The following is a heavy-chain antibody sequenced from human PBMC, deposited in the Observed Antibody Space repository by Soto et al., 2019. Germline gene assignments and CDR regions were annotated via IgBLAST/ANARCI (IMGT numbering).Heavy chain of an antibody. CDR3: ATERPIAAAGTVAFDI. CDR2: FDPEDGET. J-gene: IGHJ3*02. D-gene: IGHD6-13*01. CDR1: GYTLTELS. Sequence: ASVKVSCKVSGYTLTELSVHWVRQAPGKGLEWMGGFDPEDGETIYAQKFQGRVTMTEDTSTDTAYMELSSLRSEDTAVYYCATERPIAAAGTVAFDIWGQGTMVTVSS. V-gene: IGHV1-24*01.